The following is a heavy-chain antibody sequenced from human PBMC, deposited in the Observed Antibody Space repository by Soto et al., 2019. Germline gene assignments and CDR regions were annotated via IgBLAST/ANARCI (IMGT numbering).Heavy chain of an antibody. Sequence: EVQLVESGGGLVKPGGSLRLSCVVSGFTCSSYSMNWVRQAPGTGLEWVSSISSGGEYTYYADSVKGRFTISRDNAKNSVYLQMNSLTAEDTALYYCARDFKESQYYYYCMDVWGKGTTVTVSS. D-gene: IGHD3-10*01. CDR2: ISSGGEYT. V-gene: IGHV3-21*06. CDR1: GFTCSSYS. J-gene: IGHJ6*03. CDR3: ARDFKESQYYYYCMDV.